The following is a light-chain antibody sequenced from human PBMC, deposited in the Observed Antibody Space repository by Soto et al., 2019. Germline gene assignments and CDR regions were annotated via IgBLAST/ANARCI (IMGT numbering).Light chain of an antibody. V-gene: IGKV3-20*01. CDR1: ESVNSRY. J-gene: IGKJ1*01. CDR3: QQYGSSRT. CDR2: GAS. Sequence: EIVLTQSPVTLSLSPGERATLSCRASESVNSRYLAWYQQKPGQAPRLLLYGASSRATGIPDRFSGSGSGTDFTLTISRLEPEDFAVYYCQQYGSSRTFGRGTKVDIK.